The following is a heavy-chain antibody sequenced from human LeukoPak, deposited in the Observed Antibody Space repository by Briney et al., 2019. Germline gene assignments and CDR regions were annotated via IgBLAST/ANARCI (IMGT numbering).Heavy chain of an antibody. CDR2: IDWDDDK. CDR3: ARIRGYSYGVDDAFDI. CDR1: GFSLSTSGMC. V-gene: IGHV2-70*01. D-gene: IGHD5-18*01. Sequence: ESGPALVKPTQTLTLTCTFSGFSLSTSGMCVSWIRQPPGKALEWLALIDWDDDKYYSTSLKTRLTISKDTSKNQVVLTMTNMDPVDTATNYCARIRGYSYGVDDAFDIWGQGTMVTVSS. J-gene: IGHJ3*02.